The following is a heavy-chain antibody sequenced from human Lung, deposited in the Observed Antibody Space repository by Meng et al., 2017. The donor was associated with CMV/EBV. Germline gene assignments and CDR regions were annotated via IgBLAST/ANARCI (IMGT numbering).Heavy chain of an antibody. D-gene: IGHD7-27*01. CDR1: GYPFTDYF. J-gene: IGHJ5*02. CDR2: IIPNSGGT. V-gene: IGHV1-2*02. Sequence: ASVXVSXKDSGYPFTDYFVHWVRQAPGQGLEWMAYIIPNSGGTSYAQKFQGRVTVTRDTSVSTAYMELRNLKSDDTAVYYCARTRKTNSGAGPENSWGQGTLVTVSS. CDR3: ARTRKTNSGAGPENS.